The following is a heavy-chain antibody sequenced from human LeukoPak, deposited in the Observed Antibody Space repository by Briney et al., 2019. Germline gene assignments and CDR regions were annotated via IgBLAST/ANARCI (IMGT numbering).Heavy chain of an antibody. CDR2: IGGGGAT. CDR1: GFTFGTSA. D-gene: IGHD1-1*01. Sequence: GGSLRLSCAASGFTFGTSAMSWVRQAPGKGLEWVSAIGGGGATYYADSVKGRFTISRDSSRNTLYLQMNSLRAEDTAVYNCARHSSQGTFDNWGQGTLVTVSS. J-gene: IGHJ4*02. CDR3: ARHSSQGTFDN. V-gene: IGHV3-23*01.